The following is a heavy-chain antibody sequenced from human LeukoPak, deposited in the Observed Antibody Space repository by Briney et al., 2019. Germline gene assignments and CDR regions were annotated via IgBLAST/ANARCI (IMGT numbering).Heavy chain of an antibody. V-gene: IGHV1-2*02. CDR2: INPNSGGT. D-gene: IGHD5-18*01. CDR1: GYTFTGYY. Sequence: ASVKVSCKASGYTFTGYYMHWVRQAPGQGLEWMGWINPNSGGTNYAQKFQGRVTKTRDTSISTAYMELSRLRSDDTAVYYCAREPVDTAMVMSDWGQGTLVTVSS. CDR3: AREPVDTAMVMSD. J-gene: IGHJ4*02.